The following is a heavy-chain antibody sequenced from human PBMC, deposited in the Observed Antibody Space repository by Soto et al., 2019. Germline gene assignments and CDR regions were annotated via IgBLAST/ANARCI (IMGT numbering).Heavy chain of an antibody. V-gene: IGHV4-59*01. J-gene: IGHJ4*02. D-gene: IGHD5-12*01. CDR2: IYYSGST. CDR1: GGSISSYY. Sequence: SETLSLTCTVSGGSISSYYWSWIRQPPGKGLEWIGCIYYSGSTNYNPSLKSRVTISVDTSKNQFSLNLRSVTAADTAVYYCARGRWLQLIYFDYWGQGTLVTVSS. CDR3: ARGRWLQLIYFDY.